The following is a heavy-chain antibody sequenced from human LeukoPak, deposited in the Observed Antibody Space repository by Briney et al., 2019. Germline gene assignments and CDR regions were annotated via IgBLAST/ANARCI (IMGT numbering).Heavy chain of an antibody. V-gene: IGHV1-69*01. CDR3: ASDDSGYYVSYYTLDV. J-gene: IGHJ6*02. CDR2: INPIFDTA. Sequence: SVKVSCKSSGGTFSSYAITWVRQAPGQGLEWIGGINPIFDTANYAQKFQGRVTITADESTSTAYMELSSLRSEDTAVYYCASDDSGYYVSYYTLDVWGQGTTVTVSS. D-gene: IGHD4-17*01. CDR1: GGTFSSYA.